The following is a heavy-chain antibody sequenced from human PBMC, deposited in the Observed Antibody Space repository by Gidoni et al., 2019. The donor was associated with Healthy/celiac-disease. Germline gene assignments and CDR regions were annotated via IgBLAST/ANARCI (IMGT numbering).Heavy chain of an antibody. J-gene: IGHJ4*02. Sequence: QVQLQQSGPGLVKPSQTLPLTCAIAGDSVSSTSAAWNWIRQSPSRGLEWLGRTYYRSNWYNDYAVSVKSRITITPYTSKNQFSLQLNSVTPEDTAVYYCAREGRNWDTLASFDYWGQGTLVTVSS. CDR3: AREGRNWDTLASFDY. CDR1: GDSVSSTSAA. CDR2: TYYRSNWYN. V-gene: IGHV6-1*01. D-gene: IGHD7-27*01.